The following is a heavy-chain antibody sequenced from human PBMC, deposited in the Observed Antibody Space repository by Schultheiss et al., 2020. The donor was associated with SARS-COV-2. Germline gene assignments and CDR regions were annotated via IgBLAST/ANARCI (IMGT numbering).Heavy chain of an antibody. CDR3: ARGHSGYDYY. J-gene: IGHJ4*02. Sequence: GGSLRLSCAASDFTVSNNYMTWVRQAPGKGLEWVAFISDSSSYRIYADSVKGRFTVSRDNSKNTLYLQMNSLRAEDTAVYYCARGHSGYDYYWGQGTLVTVSS. D-gene: IGHD5-12*01. CDR2: ISDSSSYR. CDR1: DFTVSNNY. V-gene: IGHV3-11*05.